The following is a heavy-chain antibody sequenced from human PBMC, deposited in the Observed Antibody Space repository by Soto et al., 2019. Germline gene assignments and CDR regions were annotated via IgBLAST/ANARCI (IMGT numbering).Heavy chain of an antibody. CDR3: AKDLAVTGAFDI. D-gene: IGHD6-19*01. CDR2: ISYDGSNK. J-gene: IGHJ3*02. Sequence: QVQLVESGGGVVQPGRSLRLSCAASGFTFSSYGMHWVRQAPGKGLEWVAVISYDGSNKYYADSVKGRFTISRDNSKNTLYLQMNSLRAEDTAVYYRAKDLAVTGAFDIWGQGTMVTVSS. CDR1: GFTFSSYG. V-gene: IGHV3-30*18.